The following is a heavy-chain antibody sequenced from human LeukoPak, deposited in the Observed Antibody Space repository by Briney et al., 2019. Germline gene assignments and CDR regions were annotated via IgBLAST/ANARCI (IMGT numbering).Heavy chain of an antibody. Sequence: PSETLSLTCTVSGGSISSSSYYWGWIRQPPGKGLEWIGSIYYSGSTYYNPSLKSRVTISVDTSKNQFSLKLSSVTAADTAMYYCARALRPYYYYMDVWGKGTTVTVSS. CDR2: IYYSGST. CDR3: ARALRPYYYYMDV. J-gene: IGHJ6*03. CDR1: GGSISSSSYY. V-gene: IGHV4-39*07.